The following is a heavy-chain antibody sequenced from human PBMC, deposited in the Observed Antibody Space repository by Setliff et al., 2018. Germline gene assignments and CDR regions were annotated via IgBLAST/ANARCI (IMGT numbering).Heavy chain of an antibody. V-gene: IGHV3-49*03. CDR1: GFTFGDYA. D-gene: IGHD3-10*01. J-gene: IGHJ4*02. CDR3: RLWFGELLRDY. CDR2: IRNKPYGGTT. Sequence: GGSLRLSCTASGFTFGDYAMSWFRQAPGKGLEWVGCIRNKPYGGTTEYAASVKGRFTISSDDSESIAYLQMNSLKTEDTAVYYCRLWFGELLRDYWGQGTLVTVSS.